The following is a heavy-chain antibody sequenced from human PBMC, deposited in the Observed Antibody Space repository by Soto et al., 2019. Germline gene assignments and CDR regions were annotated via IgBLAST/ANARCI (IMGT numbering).Heavy chain of an antibody. V-gene: IGHV4-30-2*01. Sequence: QLQLQESGSGLVKPSQTLSLACAVSGGSISSGGYSWSWIRQPPGKGLEWIGYIYHTGTTYYNPSLKSRGTISEDRSRNQFSLKPSSVTAADTAVYYCARAHYGDYGYGMDVWGQGTTVTVSS. CDR3: ARAHYGDYGYGMDV. CDR1: GGSISSGGYS. CDR2: IYHTGTT. D-gene: IGHD4-17*01. J-gene: IGHJ6*02.